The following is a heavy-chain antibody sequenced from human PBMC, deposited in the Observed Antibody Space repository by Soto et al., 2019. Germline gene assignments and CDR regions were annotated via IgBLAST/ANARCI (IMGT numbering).Heavy chain of an antibody. CDR2: IIPIFGTA. V-gene: IGHV1-69*01. D-gene: IGHD3-16*02. CDR3: ARDGAYDYVWVSYRYQRWFDP. Sequence: QVQLVQSGAEVKKPGSSVKVSCKASGGTFSSYAISWVRQAPGQGLEWMGGIIPIFGTANYAQKFQGRVTITADESTRTAYMELSSLRSEDTAVYYCARDGAYDYVWVSYRYQRWFDPCGQGTLVTVSS. CDR1: GGTFSSYA. J-gene: IGHJ5*02.